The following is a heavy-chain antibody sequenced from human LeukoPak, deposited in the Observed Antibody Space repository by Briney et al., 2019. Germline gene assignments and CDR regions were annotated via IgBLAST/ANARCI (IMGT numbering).Heavy chain of an antibody. V-gene: IGHV4-4*07. CDR2: IYTSGST. CDR1: GGSTSSYY. CDR3: ARVTANYCSGGSCYSGDYYYYYMDV. J-gene: IGHJ6*03. D-gene: IGHD2-15*01. Sequence: TSETLSLTCTVSGGSTSSYYWSWIRQPAGKGLEWIGRIYTSGSTNYNPSLKSRVTMSVDTSKNQFSLKLSSVTAADTAVYYCARVTANYCSGGSCYSGDYYYYYMDVWGKGTTVTVSS.